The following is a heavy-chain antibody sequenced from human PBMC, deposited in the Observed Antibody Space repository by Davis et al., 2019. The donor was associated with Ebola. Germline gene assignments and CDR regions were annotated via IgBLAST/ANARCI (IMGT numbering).Heavy chain of an antibody. D-gene: IGHD3-10*01. Sequence: GESLKISCAASGFTFSNAWMSWVRQAPGKGLEWVGRIKSKADGGTTDYAAPVQGRFIISRDNSKSTLFLQMNNLRADDTAVYSCTKRSSGITYTLTQRYFDYWGQGTLVTVSS. CDR1: GFTFSNAW. J-gene: IGHJ4*02. V-gene: IGHV3-15*01. CDR3: TKRSSGITYTLTQRYFDY. CDR2: IKSKADGGTT.